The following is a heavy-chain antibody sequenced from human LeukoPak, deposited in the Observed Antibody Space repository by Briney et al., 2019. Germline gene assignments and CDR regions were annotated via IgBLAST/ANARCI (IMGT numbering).Heavy chain of an antibody. J-gene: IGHJ4*02. CDR1: GYTLTELS. Sequence: ASVKVSCKVSGYTLTELSMHWVRQAPGKGLEWMGGFDPEDGETIYAQKFRGRVTMTEDTSTDTAYMELSSLRSEDTAVYYCAGVAGFYWNSDSFDYWGQGTQVTVSS. V-gene: IGHV1-24*01. D-gene: IGHD1-7*01. CDR2: FDPEDGET. CDR3: AGVAGFYWNSDSFDY.